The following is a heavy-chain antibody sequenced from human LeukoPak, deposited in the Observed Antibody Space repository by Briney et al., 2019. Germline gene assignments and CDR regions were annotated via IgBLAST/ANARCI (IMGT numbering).Heavy chain of an antibody. J-gene: IGHJ6*03. Sequence: GGSLRLSCAASGFTFSSYSMNWVRQAPGKGLECVSSISSSSGYIYYADSVKGRFTISRDNAKNSLYLQMNSLRAEDTAVYYCARARGWEPNYYYYYMDVWGKGTTVTVSS. CDR3: ARARGWEPNYYYYYMDV. D-gene: IGHD1-26*01. CDR2: ISSSSGYI. V-gene: IGHV3-21*01. CDR1: GFTFSSYS.